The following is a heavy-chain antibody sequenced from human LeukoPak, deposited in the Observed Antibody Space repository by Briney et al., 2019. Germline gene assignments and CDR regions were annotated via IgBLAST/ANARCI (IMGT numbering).Heavy chain of an antibody. CDR3: ARLHYYGSGSYYGDY. CDR1: GYSFTYHW. D-gene: IGHD3-10*01. V-gene: IGHV5-51*01. CDR2: IYPGDSDT. Sequence: GESLQISCKGSGYSFTYHWIGWVRQMPGKGLEWMGIIYPGDSDTRYSPSFQGQVTISADKSISTAYLQWKSLKASDTAMYYCARLHYYGSGSYYGDYWGQGTLVTVSS. J-gene: IGHJ4*02.